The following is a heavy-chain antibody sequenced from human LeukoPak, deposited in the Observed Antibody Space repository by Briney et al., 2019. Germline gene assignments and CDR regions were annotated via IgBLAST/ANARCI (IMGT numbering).Heavy chain of an antibody. CDR3: AREGLSAGISGAFDI. D-gene: IGHD6-13*01. CDR1: EFTFRSYC. J-gene: IGHJ3*02. V-gene: IGHV3-30*03. Sequence: PGGSLRLSCAASEFTFRSYCMNWVRQAPGKGLEWVAVISYDGSNKYYADSVKGRFTISRDNSKNTLYLQMNSLRAEDTAVYYCAREGLSAGISGAFDIWGQGTMVTVSS. CDR2: ISYDGSNK.